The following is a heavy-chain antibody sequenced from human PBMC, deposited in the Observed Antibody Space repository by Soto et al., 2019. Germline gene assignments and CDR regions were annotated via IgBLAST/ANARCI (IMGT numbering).Heavy chain of an antibody. V-gene: IGHV3-7*01. CDR2: IKEDGSEK. Sequence: EVQLEESGGGLVQPGGSLRLSCAGSGFSFSSYWMSWVRQAPGKGLEWVANIKEDGSEKNYVESVKGRFTISRDNAKKSLYLQMNSLTAEDTAVYYCVRDFRGWRGWSELLWGQGTLVTVSS. J-gene: IGHJ1*01. CDR1: GFSFSSYW. D-gene: IGHD6-19*01. CDR3: VRDFRGWRGWSELL.